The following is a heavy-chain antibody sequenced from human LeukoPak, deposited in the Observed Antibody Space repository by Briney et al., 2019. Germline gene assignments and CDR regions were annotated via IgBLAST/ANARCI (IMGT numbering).Heavy chain of an antibody. CDR1: GGSISSYY. V-gene: IGHV4-59*12. Sequence: SETLSLTCTVSGGSISSYYWSWIRQPPGKGLEWIGYIYDSGSTNYNPSLKSRVAISVDTSKNQFSLKLRSVTAADTAVYYCARRDYGDYKIYFDYWGQGTLVTVSS. J-gene: IGHJ4*02. D-gene: IGHD4-17*01. CDR3: ARRDYGDYKIYFDY. CDR2: IYDSGST.